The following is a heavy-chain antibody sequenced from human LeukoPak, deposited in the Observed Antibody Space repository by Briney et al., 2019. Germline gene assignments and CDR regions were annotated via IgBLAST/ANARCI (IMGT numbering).Heavy chain of an antibody. CDR1: GFTFSDYY. CDR2: IKQDGSEK. V-gene: IGHV3-7*01. D-gene: IGHD6-19*01. Sequence: GGSLGLSCAASGFTFSDYYMSWIRQAPGKGLEWVANIKQDGSEKYYLDSLEGRFTISRDNAKNSVYLQINRLRAEDTAVYYCARRGTIAVPVFWFDPWGQGTLVIVSS. CDR3: ARRGTIAVPVFWFDP. J-gene: IGHJ5*02.